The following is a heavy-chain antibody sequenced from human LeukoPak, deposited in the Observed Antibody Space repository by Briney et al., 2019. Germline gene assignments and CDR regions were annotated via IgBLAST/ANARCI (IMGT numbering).Heavy chain of an antibody. Sequence: GGSLRLSCAASGFTFSDYAMHWVRQAPGKGLEWVAVISKDGSDKYYPGSVRGRFTISRDNSKNTIYLQMDSLRAEDTAIYYCARDYWWDYDYWGQGTLVTVSS. V-gene: IGHV3-30-3*01. CDR1: GFTFSDYA. CDR2: ISKDGSDK. D-gene: IGHD1-7*01. CDR3: ARDYWWDYDY. J-gene: IGHJ4*02.